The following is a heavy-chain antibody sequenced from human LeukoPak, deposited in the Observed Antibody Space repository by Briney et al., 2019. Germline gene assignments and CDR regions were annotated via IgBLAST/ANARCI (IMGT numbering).Heavy chain of an antibody. CDR1: GGSISSSSYY. Sequence: PSETLSLTCTVSGGSISSSSYYWGWIRQPPGKGLEWIGSIYYSGSTYYNPSLKSRVTISVDTSKNQFSLKLSSVTAADTAVYYCARENNLTTVIGGWFDPWGQGTLVTVSS. CDR2: IYYSGST. CDR3: ARENNLTTVIGGWFDP. J-gene: IGHJ5*02. D-gene: IGHD4-17*01. V-gene: IGHV4-39*07.